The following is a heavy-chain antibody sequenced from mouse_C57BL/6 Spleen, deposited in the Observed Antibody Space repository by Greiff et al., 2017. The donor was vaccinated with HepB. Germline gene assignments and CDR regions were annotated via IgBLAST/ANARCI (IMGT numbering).Heavy chain of an antibody. CDR1: GFTFSSYA. Sequence: EVQLVESGAGLVKPGGSLKLSCAASGFTFSSYAMSWVRQTPEKRLEWVAYISRGGDYIYYADTVKGRFTISRDNARNTLYLQMSSLKSEDTAMNYSTGDRGAEFAYWGQGTLVTVSA. V-gene: IGHV5-9-1*02. J-gene: IGHJ3*01. CDR2: ISRGGDYI. CDR3: TGDRGAEFAY. D-gene: IGHD2-14*01.